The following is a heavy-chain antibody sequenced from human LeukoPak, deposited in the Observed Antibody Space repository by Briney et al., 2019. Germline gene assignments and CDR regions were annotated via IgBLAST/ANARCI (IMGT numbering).Heavy chain of an antibody. Sequence: ASVKVSCKTSGYTFTNYDINWVRRATGQGFEWMGWMSPNSGNTGYAQKFQGRVAMTMDTSIRTAYMELSSLRSEDTAVYCARTPPNWGADYWGQGTLVTVS. CDR3: ARTPPNWGADY. J-gene: IGHJ4*02. D-gene: IGHD7-27*01. CDR1: GYTFTNYD. V-gene: IGHV1-8*01. CDR2: MSPNSGNT.